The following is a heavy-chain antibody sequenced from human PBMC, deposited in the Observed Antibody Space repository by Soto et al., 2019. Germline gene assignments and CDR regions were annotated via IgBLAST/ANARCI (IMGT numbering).Heavy chain of an antibody. CDR1: GGSFSGYY. J-gene: IGHJ6*03. V-gene: IGHV4-34*01. CDR3: ARGLAYRDNYDILTGYYPHGGSHMDV. Sequence: SETLSLTCAVYGGSFSGYYWSWIRQPPGKGLEWIGEINHSGSTNYNPSLKSRVTISVDTSKNQFSLKLSSVTAADTAVYYCARGLAYRDNYDILTGYYPHGGSHMDVWGKGTTVTVSS. CDR2: INHSGST. D-gene: IGHD3-9*01.